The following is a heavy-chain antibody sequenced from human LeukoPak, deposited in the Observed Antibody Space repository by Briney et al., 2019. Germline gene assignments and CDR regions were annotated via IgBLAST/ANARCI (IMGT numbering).Heavy chain of an antibody. CDR1: GYTLTELS. CDR2: FDPEDGET. D-gene: IGHD6-13*01. CDR3: ARDDREIAAAADNWFDP. Sequence: ASVKVSCKVSGYTLTELSMHWVRQAPGKGLEWMGGFDPEDGETIYAQKFQGRVTMTEDTSTDTAYMELSSLRPEDTAVYYCARDDREIAAAADNWFDPWGQGTLVTVSS. J-gene: IGHJ5*02. V-gene: IGHV1-24*01.